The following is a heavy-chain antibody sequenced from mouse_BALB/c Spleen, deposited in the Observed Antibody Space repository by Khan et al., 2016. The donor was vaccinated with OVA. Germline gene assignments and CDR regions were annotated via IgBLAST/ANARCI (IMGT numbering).Heavy chain of an antibody. CDR1: GYSITTDYA. V-gene: IGHV3-2*02. Sequence: EVQLQESGPGLVKPSQSLSLTCTVTGYSITTDYAWNWIRQFPGNKLEWMGFISYSGNTKYNPSLNSRISITRDTSTNQFFLKLKSVTTEDTARYYCAGVYGGDFDYWGQGTTLTVSS. CDR3: AGVYGGDFDY. J-gene: IGHJ2*01. CDR2: ISYSGNT. D-gene: IGHD1-1*01.